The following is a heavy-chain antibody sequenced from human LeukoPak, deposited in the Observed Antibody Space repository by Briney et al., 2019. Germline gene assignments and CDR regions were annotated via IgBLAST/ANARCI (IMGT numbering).Heavy chain of an antibody. CDR1: GFTFSSYG. CDR2: IRYDGSNK. D-gene: IGHD5-18*01. CDR3: AKERDTAMVTIYY. J-gene: IGHJ4*02. Sequence: GGSLRLSCAASGFTFSSYGMHWVREAPGKGLERVAFIRYDGSNKYYADSVKGRFTISRDNSKNTLYLQMNSLRAEDTAVYYCAKERDTAMVTIYYWGQGTLVTVSS. V-gene: IGHV3-30*02.